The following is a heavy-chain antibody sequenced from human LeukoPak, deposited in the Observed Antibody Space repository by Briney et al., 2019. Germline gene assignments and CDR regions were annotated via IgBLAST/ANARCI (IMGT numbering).Heavy chain of an antibody. Sequence: LRLSCAASGFTFSSYGMHWVRQAPGKGLEWVAVIWYDGSNKYYADSVKGRFTISRDNSKNTLYLQMNSLRAEDTAVYYCARASTYYYYGMDVWGQGTTVTVSS. CDR1: GFTFSSYG. J-gene: IGHJ6*02. CDR3: ARASTYYYYGMDV. V-gene: IGHV3-33*01. CDR2: IWYDGSNK. D-gene: IGHD2/OR15-2a*01.